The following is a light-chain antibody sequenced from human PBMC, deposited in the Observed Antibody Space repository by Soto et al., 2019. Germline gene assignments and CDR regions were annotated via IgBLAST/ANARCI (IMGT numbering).Light chain of an antibody. V-gene: IGKV3-20*01. CDR1: QSVGRNY. CDR3: QQYASSPLT. Sequence: ETVLTQSPGTLSVSPGERATLSCRASQSVGRNYLAWYQQKPGQAPRLLIHAASTRATGIPDSFSGSGSGTDFTLTISRLEPEDSGFYYCQQYASSPLTFGGGTKVETK. J-gene: IGKJ4*01. CDR2: AAS.